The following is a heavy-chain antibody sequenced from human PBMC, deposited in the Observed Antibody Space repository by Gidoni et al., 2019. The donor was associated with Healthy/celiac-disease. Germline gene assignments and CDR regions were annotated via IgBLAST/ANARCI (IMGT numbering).Heavy chain of an antibody. CDR1: GYTLTELS. CDR2: FDPEDGET. CDR3: ATGPRLRWELLACDY. V-gene: IGHV1-24*01. D-gene: IGHD1-26*01. Sequence: QVQLVQSGAEVKKLGASVKVSCKVSGYTLTELSMHWVRQAPGKGLEWMGCFDPEDGETIYAQKFQGRVTMTEDTSTDTAYMELSSLRSEDTAVYYCATGPRLRWELLACDYWGQGTLVTVSS. J-gene: IGHJ4*02.